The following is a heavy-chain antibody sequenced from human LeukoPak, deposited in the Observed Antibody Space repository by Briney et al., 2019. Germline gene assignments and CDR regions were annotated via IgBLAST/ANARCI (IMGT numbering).Heavy chain of an antibody. V-gene: IGHV4-34*01. CDR3: ARAPIVVVPAASMRYYYGIDV. J-gene: IGHJ6*04. Sequence: SETLSLTRAVYGGSFSGYYWSWVRQPPGKGLEWIGEINHSGSTNYNPYLKRRVTISVDTSKNQFSLTLSSVTAADTAVYSCARAPIVVVPAASMRYYYGIDVWGKGTTVTVSS. CDR2: INHSGST. D-gene: IGHD2-2*01. CDR1: GGSFSGYY.